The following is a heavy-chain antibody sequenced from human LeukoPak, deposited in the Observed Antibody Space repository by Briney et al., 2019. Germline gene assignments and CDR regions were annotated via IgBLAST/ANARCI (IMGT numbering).Heavy chain of an antibody. D-gene: IGHD6-13*01. V-gene: IGHV1-2*06. Sequence: ASVKVSCKASGYTFTGYYMHWVRQAPGQGLEWMGRINHNSGGTNYAQKFQGRVTMTRDTSISTAYMELSRLRSDDTAVYYCAREGIAAAGTDWFDPWGQGTLVTVSS. J-gene: IGHJ5*02. CDR3: AREGIAAAGTDWFDP. CDR2: INHNSGGT. CDR1: GYTFTGYY.